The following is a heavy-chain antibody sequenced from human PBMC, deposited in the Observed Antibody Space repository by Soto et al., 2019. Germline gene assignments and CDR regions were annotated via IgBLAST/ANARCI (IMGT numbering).Heavy chain of an antibody. D-gene: IGHD3-9*01. CDR1: GYTFTAFY. J-gene: IGHJ5*02. CDR3: TTLRLDP. Sequence: QVQLVQSGSEVKKPGASVKVSCQASGYTFTAFYMNWVRQAPGQGLEWMRWVNPNTGVTKYAQKFQGRVTMTRDTSINTAYMEWSGLTSDDTAVYYCTTLRLDPWGAGTLVTVSS. CDR2: VNPNTGVT. V-gene: IGHV1-2*02.